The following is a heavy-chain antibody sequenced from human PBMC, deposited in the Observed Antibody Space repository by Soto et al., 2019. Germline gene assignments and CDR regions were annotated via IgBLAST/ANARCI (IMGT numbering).Heavy chain of an antibody. Sequence: SVKVSCKSSVGTVSRYAISLVRQAPGQGLEWMGGIIPIFGTANYAQKFQGRVTITADESTSTAYMELSSLRSEDTAVYYCARVVDLWSGYYMWNKMYYFDYWGQGTLVTVSS. V-gene: IGHV1-69*13. CDR2: IIPIFGTA. D-gene: IGHD3-3*01. J-gene: IGHJ4*02. CDR1: VGTVSRYA. CDR3: ARVVDLWSGYYMWNKMYYFDY.